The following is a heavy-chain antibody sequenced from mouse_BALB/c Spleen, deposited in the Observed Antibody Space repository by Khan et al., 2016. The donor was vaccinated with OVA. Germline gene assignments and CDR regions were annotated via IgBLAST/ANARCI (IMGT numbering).Heavy chain of an antibody. Sequence: EVQLQESGPGLVKPSQSLSLTCTVTGYSITRDYAWNWIRQFPGNKLEWMGYISYSGSTSYNPSLKSRISITRDTSKNQSFLQLKSVTTEDTATYYCERGNYYGYAMDYWGQGTSVTVSS. CDR2: ISYSGST. D-gene: IGHD1-1*01. V-gene: IGHV3-2*02. CDR1: GYSITRDYA. J-gene: IGHJ4*01. CDR3: ERGNYYGYAMDY.